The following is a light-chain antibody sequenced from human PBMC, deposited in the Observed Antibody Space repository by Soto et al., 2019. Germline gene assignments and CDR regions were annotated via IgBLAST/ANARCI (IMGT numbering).Light chain of an antibody. CDR2: DVS. J-gene: IGKJ3*01. CDR1: QSISGW. CDR3: QQSYTAPFT. V-gene: IGKV1-5*01. Sequence: DIQMTQSPSTLAASVRDRVSITCRASQSISGWLAWYQQKPGKAPKLLIYDVSSLESGVPSRFSGSGSGTTFTLTITSLQPDDFAIYFCQQSYTAPFTFGPGTKVDIK.